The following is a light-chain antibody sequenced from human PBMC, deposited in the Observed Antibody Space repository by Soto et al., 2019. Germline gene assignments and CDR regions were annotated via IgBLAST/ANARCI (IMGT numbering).Light chain of an antibody. CDR3: QQYVSSPLT. V-gene: IGKV3-20*01. CDR2: GAS. J-gene: IGKJ4*01. CDR1: QSVSSSF. Sequence: EIVLTQSPGTLSLSPGERATLSCRARQSVSSSFLAWYQQKPGQAPRLLIYGASSRATGIPDRFSGSGSGTGCTHTSSRLEPEDVAVYYCQQYVSSPLTFVGGTKVEIK.